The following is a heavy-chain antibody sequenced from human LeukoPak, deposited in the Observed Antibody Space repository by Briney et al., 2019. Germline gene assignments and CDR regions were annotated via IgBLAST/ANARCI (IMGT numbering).Heavy chain of an antibody. CDR2: IYYSGST. V-gene: IGHV4-39*01. CDR1: GGSINTGNW. Sequence: ASETLSLTCAVSGGSINTGNWWSWVRQPPGKGLEWIGSIYYSGSTYYNPSLKSRVTISVDTSKNQFSLKLSSVTAADTAVYYCATYCSSTSCYVGGFDYWGQGTLVTVSS. J-gene: IGHJ4*02. CDR3: ATYCSSTSCYVGGFDY. D-gene: IGHD2-2*01.